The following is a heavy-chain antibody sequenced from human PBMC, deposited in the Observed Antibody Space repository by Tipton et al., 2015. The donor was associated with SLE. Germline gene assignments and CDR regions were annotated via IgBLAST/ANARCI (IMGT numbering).Heavy chain of an antibody. Sequence: LRLSCTVSGGSISSGGYYWGWIRQPPGKGLEWIGSIYHSGSTYYNPSLKSRVTISVDTSKNQFSLKLSSVTAADTAVYYCAMIYDFWSGSPDAFDIWGQGTMVTVSS. D-gene: IGHD3-3*01. CDR2: IYHSGST. CDR1: GGSISSGGYY. CDR3: AMIYDFWSGSPDAFDI. J-gene: IGHJ3*02. V-gene: IGHV4-39*07.